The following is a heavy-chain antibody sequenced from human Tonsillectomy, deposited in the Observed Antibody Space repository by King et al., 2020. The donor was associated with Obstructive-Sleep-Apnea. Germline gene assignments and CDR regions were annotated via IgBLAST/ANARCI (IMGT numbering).Heavy chain of an antibody. V-gene: IGHV1-18*01. CDR3: ARDPESGRAVAGRYYYYYGLDV. CDR1: GYTFTSYG. Sequence: VQLVESGAEVKKPGASVKVSCKASGYTFTSYGISWVRQAPGQGLEWMVWISTYNGNTNYAQKFQGRVTMTTDTSTSTAYMELRSLRSDDTAVYYCARDPESGRAVAGRYYYYYGLDVWGQGTTVTVSS. D-gene: IGHD6-19*01. J-gene: IGHJ6*02. CDR2: ISTYNGNT.